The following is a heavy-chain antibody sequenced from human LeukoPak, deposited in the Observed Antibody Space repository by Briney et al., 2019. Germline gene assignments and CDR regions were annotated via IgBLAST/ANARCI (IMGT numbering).Heavy chain of an antibody. D-gene: IGHD5-18*01. CDR3: ARHSYGYEYNWFDP. J-gene: IGHJ5*02. CDR1: GGSISSSSYY. Sequence: SETLSLTCTVSGGSISSSSYYWGWIRQPPGKGLEWIGSIYYSGSTYYNPSLKSRVTISVDTSKNQFSLKLSSVTAADTAVYYYARHSYGYEYNWFDPWGQGTLVTVSS. V-gene: IGHV4-39*01. CDR2: IYYSGST.